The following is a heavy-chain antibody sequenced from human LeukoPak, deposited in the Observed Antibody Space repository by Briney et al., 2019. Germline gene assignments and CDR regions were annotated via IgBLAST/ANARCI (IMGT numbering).Heavy chain of an antibody. D-gene: IGHD6-13*01. CDR3: ARVAAADYFDY. CDR1: YTFTXXG. J-gene: IGHJ4*02. Sequence: YTFTXXGISWVRQAPGQGLEWMGWINPYNGNTNYAQKLQGRVTMTTDTSTSTAYMELRSLRSDDTAVYYCARVAAADYFDYWGQGTLVTVSS. CDR2: INPYNGNT. V-gene: IGHV1-18*01.